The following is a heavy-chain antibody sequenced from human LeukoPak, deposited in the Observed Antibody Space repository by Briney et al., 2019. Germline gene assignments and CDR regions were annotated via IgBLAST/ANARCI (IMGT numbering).Heavy chain of an antibody. V-gene: IGHV1-69*02. Sequence: SVKLSCKASGGTFTSYTISWVRHGPGQGQEWMGRIIPILGIANYAQKFQGRVTITADKSTSTAYRELSSLRSEDTAVYYCASVTYYDFWSGYDYYYYMVVWGKGTTVTVSS. CDR2: IIPILGIA. D-gene: IGHD3-3*01. CDR1: GGTFTSYT. J-gene: IGHJ6*03. CDR3: ASVTYYDFWSGYDYYYYMVV.